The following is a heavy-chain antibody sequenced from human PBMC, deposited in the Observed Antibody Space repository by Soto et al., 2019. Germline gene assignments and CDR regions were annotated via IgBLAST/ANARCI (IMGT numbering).Heavy chain of an antibody. V-gene: IGHV3-23*01. D-gene: IGHD3-10*01. CDR3: AKDGLLWFGELPPYFDY. CDR2: ISGSGGST. J-gene: IGHJ4*02. Sequence: TGGSLRLSCAASGFTFSSYAMSWVRQAPGKGLEWVSAISGSGGSTYYADSVKGRFTISRDNSKNTLYLQMNSLRAEDTAVYYCAKDGLLWFGELPPYFDYWGQGTLVTVSS. CDR1: GFTFSSYA.